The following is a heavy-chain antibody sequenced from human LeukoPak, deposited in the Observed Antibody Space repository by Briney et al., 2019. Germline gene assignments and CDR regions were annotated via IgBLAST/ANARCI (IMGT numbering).Heavy chain of an antibody. CDR3: ARHAPPSAAFRRVSFDP. Sequence: SETLSLTCTVSGGSISSSSYYWGWIRQPPGKGLEWIGSIYYSGSTYYNPSLKSRVTISVDTSKNQFSLKLSSVTAADTAVYYCARHAPPSAAFRRVSFDPWGQGTLVTVSS. J-gene: IGHJ5*02. V-gene: IGHV4-39*01. CDR2: IYYSGST. D-gene: IGHD2-21*02. CDR1: GGSISSSSYY.